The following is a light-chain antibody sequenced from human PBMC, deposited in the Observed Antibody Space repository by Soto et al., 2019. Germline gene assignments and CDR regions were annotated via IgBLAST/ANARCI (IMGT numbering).Light chain of an antibody. CDR3: QQYYSVPLT. Sequence: DIVMTQSPDSLAVSLGERANINCKSSQSILYNSNNKNYLAWYQQKPGQPPKMLIHWASTRESGVPDRFSGSGSGTDFTLTISTLQAEDVAVYYCQQYYSVPLTFGGGTKVDI. V-gene: IGKV4-1*01. J-gene: IGKJ4*01. CDR2: WAS. CDR1: QSILYNSNNKNY.